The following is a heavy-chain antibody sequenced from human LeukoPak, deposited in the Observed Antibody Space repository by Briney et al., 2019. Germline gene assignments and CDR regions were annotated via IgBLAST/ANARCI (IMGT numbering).Heavy chain of an antibody. D-gene: IGHD6-19*01. J-gene: IGHJ4*02. CDR1: GFTFSSYA. Sequence: PGGSLRLSCAASGFTFSSYAMSWVRQAPGKGLEWVAVISYDGSNKYYADSVKGRFTISRDNSKNTLYLQMNSLRAEDTAVYYCAKDPLRGYSSGWPYYFDYWGQGTLVTVSS. CDR3: AKDPLRGYSSGWPYYFDY. CDR2: ISYDGSNK. V-gene: IGHV3-30*18.